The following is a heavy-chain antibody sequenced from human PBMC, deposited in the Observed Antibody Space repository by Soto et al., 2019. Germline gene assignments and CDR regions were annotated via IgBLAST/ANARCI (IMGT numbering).Heavy chain of an antibody. CDR1: GGSIRSGAYY. D-gene: IGHD1-26*01. J-gene: IGHJ4*02. CDR3: ARTQWELQGLDY. CDR2: IYYSGST. V-gene: IGHV4-30-4*01. Sequence: PSETLSLTCTVSGGSIRSGAYYWRWIRQPPGKGLEWIGYIYYSGSTYYNPSLKSRVTISVDSSKNQFSLKLSSVTAADTAVYYCARTQWELQGLDYWGQGTLVTVSS.